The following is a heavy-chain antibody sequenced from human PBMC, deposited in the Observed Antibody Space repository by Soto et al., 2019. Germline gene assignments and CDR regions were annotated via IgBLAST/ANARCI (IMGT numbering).Heavy chain of an antibody. V-gene: IGHV1-69*06. D-gene: IGHD1-26*01. J-gene: IGHJ4*02. CDR1: GGTFSTYA. Sequence: QGQLVQSGAEVKKPGSSVKGSCKTSGGTFSTYAIVWVRQAPGEGLEWMGVIIPIFGTANYAQKFQARVTISADKSTNTSCMQLSSLTSDDTAMYSCASSSGNNYVVGTNSYFDYWGQGALVTVSA. CDR3: ASSSGNNYVVGTNSYFDY. CDR2: IIPIFGTA.